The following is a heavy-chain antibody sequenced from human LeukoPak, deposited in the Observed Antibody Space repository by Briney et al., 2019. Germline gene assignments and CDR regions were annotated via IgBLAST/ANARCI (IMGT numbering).Heavy chain of an antibody. CDR2: ISGSGAST. CDR3: AKGTSWVSDYYYMDV. D-gene: IGHD2-8*01. V-gene: IGHV3-23*01. J-gene: IGHJ6*03. CDR1: GFTLRSYA. Sequence: GGSLRLLCAASGFTLRSYAMSWVRQAPGKGLEGVSDISGSGASTYYADSVKGRFTISRDNSKNTLYLQMNSLRAEDTAVYYCAKGTSWVSDYYYMDVWGKGTTVTVSS.